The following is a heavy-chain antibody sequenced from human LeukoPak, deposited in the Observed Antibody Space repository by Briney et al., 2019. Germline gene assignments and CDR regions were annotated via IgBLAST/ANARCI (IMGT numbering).Heavy chain of an antibody. D-gene: IGHD4-17*01. Sequence: SETLSLTCTVSGGSISSSSYYWGWIRQPPGKGLEWIGSIYYSGSTYYNPSLKSRVTISVDTSKNQFSLKLSSVTAADTAVYYCARAVTTAYWYFDLWGRGTLVTVSS. CDR2: IYYSGST. CDR3: ARAVTTAYWYFDL. CDR1: GGSISSSSYY. V-gene: IGHV4-39*07. J-gene: IGHJ2*01.